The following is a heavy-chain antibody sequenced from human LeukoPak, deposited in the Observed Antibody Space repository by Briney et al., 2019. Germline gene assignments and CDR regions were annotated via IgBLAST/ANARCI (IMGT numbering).Heavy chain of an antibody. CDR2: ISYDGSNK. CDR3: AKHAMDIVATMGG. J-gene: IGHJ4*02. Sequence: PGGSLRLSCAASGFTFSSYGMHWVRQAPGKGLEWVAVISYDGSNKYYADSVKGRFTISRDNSKNTLYLQMNSLRAEDTAVYYCAKHAMDIVATMGGWGQGTLVTVSS. CDR1: GFTFSSYG. V-gene: IGHV3-30*18. D-gene: IGHD5-12*01.